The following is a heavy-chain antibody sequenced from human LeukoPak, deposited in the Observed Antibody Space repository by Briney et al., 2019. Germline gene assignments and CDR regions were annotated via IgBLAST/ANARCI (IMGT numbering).Heavy chain of an antibody. V-gene: IGHV3-30*04. D-gene: IGHD3-10*01. CDR2: ISYDGSNK. Sequence: PGRSLRLSCAASGFTFSSYAMRWVRQAPGKGLEWVAVISYDGSNKYYADSVKGRFTISRDNSKNTLYLPMNSLRAEDTAVYYCARAITMVRDGVDYWGQGTLVTVSS. J-gene: IGHJ4*02. CDR3: ARAITMVRDGVDY. CDR1: GFTFSSYA.